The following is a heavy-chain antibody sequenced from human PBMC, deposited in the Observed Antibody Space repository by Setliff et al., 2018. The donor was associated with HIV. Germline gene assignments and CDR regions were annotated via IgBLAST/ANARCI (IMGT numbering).Heavy chain of an antibody. Sequence: ASETLSLTCAVYGGSFSGYWSWVRQSPGKGLEWLGEINHSGKTNYNPSLKSRVTISVDTSKNQFSLKVTSVTAADTAVYYCASRVYYYDSNNFLREEGFDPWGQGTLVTVSS. CDR2: INHSGKT. D-gene: IGHD3-22*01. CDR1: GGSFSGY. V-gene: IGHV4-34*01. CDR3: ASRVYYYDSNNFLREEGFDP. J-gene: IGHJ5*02.